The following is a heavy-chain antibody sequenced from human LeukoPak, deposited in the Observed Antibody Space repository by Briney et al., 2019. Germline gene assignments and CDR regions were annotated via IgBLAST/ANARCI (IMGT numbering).Heavy chain of an antibody. CDR2: LNNDGGTT. Sequence: GGSLRLSCAASGFTFSSYWMHWVRQVPGKGLVWISRLNNDGGTTIYADSVRGRFTISRDNAKNTLYLQMDSLRAEDTAVYYCARDMWGLQYFDHWGQGALVTVSS. CDR1: GFTFSSYW. CDR3: ARDMWGLQYFDH. V-gene: IGHV3-74*01. J-gene: IGHJ4*02. D-gene: IGHD2-21*02.